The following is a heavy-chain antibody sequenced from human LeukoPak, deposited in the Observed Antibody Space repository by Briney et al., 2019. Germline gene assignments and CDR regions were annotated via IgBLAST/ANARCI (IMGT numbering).Heavy chain of an antibody. D-gene: IGHD3-10*01. CDR1: GGSISSYY. CDR3: ARKGRGPYGSVNGYFDY. V-gene: IGHV4-4*07. Sequence: PSETLSLTCTVSGGSISSYYWSWIRQPAGKGLEWIGRIYTSGSTNYNPSLKSRVTMSVDTSKNQFSLKLNFVTAADTAVYYCARKGRGPYGSVNGYFDYWGQGTLVTVSS. CDR2: IYTSGST. J-gene: IGHJ4*02.